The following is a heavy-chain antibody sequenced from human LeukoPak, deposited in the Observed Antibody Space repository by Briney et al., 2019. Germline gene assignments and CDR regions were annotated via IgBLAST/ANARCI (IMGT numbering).Heavy chain of an antibody. J-gene: IGHJ3*02. D-gene: IGHD6-19*01. CDR1: GFIFSSYE. V-gene: IGHV3-48*03. CDR2: ISSSGNIK. CDR3: ASEGAVVKFDAFDI. Sequence: GGSLRLSCAGSGFIFSSYEMNWVRQAPGKGLEWVSYISSSGNIKFYADSVKGRFTISRDNAKNSLYLQMNGLRAEDTAVYYCASEGAVVKFDAFDIWGQGTMVTVSS.